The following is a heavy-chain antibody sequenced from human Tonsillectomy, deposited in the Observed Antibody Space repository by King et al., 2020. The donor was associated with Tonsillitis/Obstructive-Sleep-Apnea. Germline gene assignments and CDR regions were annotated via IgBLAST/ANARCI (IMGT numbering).Heavy chain of an antibody. CDR2: IYFSGST. CDR3: ARDWGGSGWTGVNWFDP. J-gene: IGHJ5*02. V-gene: IGHV4-59*11. CDR1: GGSIRSHY. D-gene: IGHD6-19*01. Sequence: QLQESGPGLVKPSETLSLTCTVSGGSIRSHYWTWIRQPPGRGLEWIGHIYFSGSTSYNPSLKIRFTISVDTSNNQFSLRLSSVTAADTAVYYCARDWGGSGWTGVNWFDPWGQGTLVTVSS.